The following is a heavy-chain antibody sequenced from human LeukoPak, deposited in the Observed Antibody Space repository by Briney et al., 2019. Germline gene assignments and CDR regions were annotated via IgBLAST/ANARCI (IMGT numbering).Heavy chain of an antibody. J-gene: IGHJ4*02. V-gene: IGHV3-66*01. D-gene: IGHD1-26*01. CDR1: GFRVGDNF. Sequence: GGSLRLSCAASGFRVGDNFMNWVLQAPGKGLEWVSVIYNDGVTDSTESVRGRFTISRDKSKNTLYLQMNSLRAEDTAVYYCARGDYRSWETLFYWGPGTLVTVSS. CDR3: ARGDYRSWETLFY. CDR2: IYNDGVT.